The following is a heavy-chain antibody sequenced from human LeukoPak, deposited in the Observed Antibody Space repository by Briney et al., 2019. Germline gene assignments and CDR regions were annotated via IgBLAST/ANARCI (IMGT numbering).Heavy chain of an antibody. D-gene: IGHD7-27*01. CDR1: GYTFTRYV. CDR3: ATEGPGDRWYFDY. Sequence: GASVKVSCKASGYTFTRYVIYWVRQAPGQRLEWMGWINVGNGNTKYSQKFQGRVTMTEDTSTDTAYMELSSLRSEDTAVYYCATEGPGDRWYFDYWGQGTLVTVSS. CDR2: INVGNGNT. V-gene: IGHV1-3*01. J-gene: IGHJ4*02.